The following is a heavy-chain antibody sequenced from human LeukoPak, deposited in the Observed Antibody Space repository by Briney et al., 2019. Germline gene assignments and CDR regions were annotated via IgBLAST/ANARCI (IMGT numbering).Heavy chain of an antibody. D-gene: IGHD5-24*01. CDR1: GGSISSFY. CDR3: ARQPVEMSTIAAIDY. V-gene: IGHV4-59*01. Sequence: PSETLSLTCTVSGGSISSFYWSWIRQPPGKGLEWIGYIYHSGSAKYSPSLKSRVTISVDTSKNQFSLKLSSVTAADTAVYYCARQPVEMSTIAAIDYWGQGTLVTVSS. J-gene: IGHJ4*02. CDR2: IYHSGSA.